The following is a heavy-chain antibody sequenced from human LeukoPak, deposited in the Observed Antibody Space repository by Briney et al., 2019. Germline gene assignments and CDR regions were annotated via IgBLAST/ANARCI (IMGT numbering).Heavy chain of an antibody. Sequence: PSETLSLTCTVSGGSVSSYYWSWIRQPPGKGLEWIGYIYPSGSADSNPSLKSRVTTSLETSSNRFSLKLSSVTAADTAVYYCARTQHGDMGYYFDLWGQGTLVTVSS. CDR1: GGSVSSYY. CDR3: ARTQHGDMGYYFDL. D-gene: IGHD2-15*01. CDR2: IYPSGSA. V-gene: IGHV4-4*09. J-gene: IGHJ4*02.